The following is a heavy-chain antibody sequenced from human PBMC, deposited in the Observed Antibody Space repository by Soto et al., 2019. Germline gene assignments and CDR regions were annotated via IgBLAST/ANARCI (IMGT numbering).Heavy chain of an antibody. V-gene: IGHV4-39*07. D-gene: IGHD6-13*01. CDR3: AGSSWAGSWSDP. CDR1: GGSISSSSYY. CDR2: IYYSGST. Sequence: SETLSLTCTVSGGSISSSSYYWGWIRQPPGKGLEWIGSIYYSGSTYYNPSLKSRVTISVDTSKNQFSLKLSSVTAADTAVYYCAGSSWAGSWSDPWGQGTLVTVSS. J-gene: IGHJ5*02.